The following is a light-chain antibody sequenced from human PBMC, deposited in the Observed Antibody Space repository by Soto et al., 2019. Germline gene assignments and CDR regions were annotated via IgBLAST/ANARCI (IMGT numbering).Light chain of an antibody. J-gene: IGLJ1*01. V-gene: IGLV2-14*01. CDR3: SSYTTTTTLEV. CDR1: SSNVGGYND. CDR2: EVS. Sequence: QSALTQPASVSGSPGQSIIISCTGTSSNVGGYNDVSWYQHHPGKAPKLIIYEVSNRPSGVSNRFSGSKSGNTASLTISGLQGEDEADYYWSSYTTTTTLEVFGTGTKLTVL.